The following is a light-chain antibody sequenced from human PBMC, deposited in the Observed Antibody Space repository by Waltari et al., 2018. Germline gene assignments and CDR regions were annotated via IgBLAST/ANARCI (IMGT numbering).Light chain of an antibody. CDR2: EVT. V-gene: IGLV2-8*01. CDR1: SSDVGGYYY. CDR3: SSYAGGKRV. J-gene: IGLJ1*01. Sequence: QSALTQPPSASGYPGQSVTISCTGTSSDVGGYYYVSCYQQPPGKAPKGIIYEVTKRPSGVPYRFSASKSGNTAYLTISGLRAEDEADYYCSSYAGGKRVFGTGTQVTVL.